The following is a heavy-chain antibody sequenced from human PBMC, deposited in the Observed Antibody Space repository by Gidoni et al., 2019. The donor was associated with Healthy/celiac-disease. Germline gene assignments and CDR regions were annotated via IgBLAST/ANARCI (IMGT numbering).Heavy chain of an antibody. J-gene: IGHJ4*02. V-gene: IGHV4-39*07. CDR1: CGSISSSSYY. Sequence: QLQLQESGPGLVKPSATLSLTCTVSCGSISSSSYYWGWIRQPPGKGLEWIGSIYYSGSTYYNPSLKSRVTISVDTSKNQFSLKLSSVTAADTAVYYCARDPGGGYSYERGNFDYWGQGTLVTVSS. CDR3: ARDPGGGYSYERGNFDY. CDR2: IYYSGST. D-gene: IGHD5-18*01.